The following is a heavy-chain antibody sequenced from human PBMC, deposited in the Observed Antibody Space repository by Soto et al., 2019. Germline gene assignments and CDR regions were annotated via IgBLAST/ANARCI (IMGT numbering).Heavy chain of an antibody. J-gene: IGHJ6*02. CDR2: INTDGSRT. D-gene: IGHD4-17*01. V-gene: IGHV3-74*01. CDR3: ARDLATVVTPDYYYGMDV. CDR1: GFTFSNHW. Sequence: PGGSLRLSCAASGFTFSNHWMHWVRQAPGKGLVGVSRINTDGSRTDYADSVKGRFTISRDNSKNTLYLQMNSLRAEDTAVYYCARDLATVVTPDYYYGMDVWGQGTTVTAP.